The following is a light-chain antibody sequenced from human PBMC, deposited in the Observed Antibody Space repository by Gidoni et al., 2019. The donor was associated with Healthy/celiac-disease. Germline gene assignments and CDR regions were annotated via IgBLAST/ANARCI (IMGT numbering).Light chain of an antibody. CDR3: GTWDSSLSADWV. Sequence: QAVFTQPPSGSAAPGQKLTISCSGSSSNIGNNYVSWYQQLPGTAPPLLLSDNNKRPSGIPDRFSGSKSGTSATLGITGLQTGDEADYYCGTWDSSLSADWVFGGGTKLTVL. V-gene: IGLV1-51*01. J-gene: IGLJ3*02. CDR1: SSNIGNNY. CDR2: DNN.